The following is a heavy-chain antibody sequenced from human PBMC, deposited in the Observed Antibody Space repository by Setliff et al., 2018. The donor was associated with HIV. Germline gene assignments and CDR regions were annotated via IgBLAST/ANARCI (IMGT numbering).Heavy chain of an antibody. Sequence: SETLSLTCTVSGGSISNYYWSWIRQPPGKGLEWIGYIYISGTTNYNPSLKNRVTMSLDTSKTQVSLRLTSVTAADTAVYYCARRSIVGVTRGFYYYGLDVWGQGTTVTVSS. J-gene: IGHJ6*02. D-gene: IGHD1-26*01. CDR2: IYISGTT. V-gene: IGHV4-4*09. CDR3: ARRSIVGVTRGFYYYGLDV. CDR1: GGSISNYY.